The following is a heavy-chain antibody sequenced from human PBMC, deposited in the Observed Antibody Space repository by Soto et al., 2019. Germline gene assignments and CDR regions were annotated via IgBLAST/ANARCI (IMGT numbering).Heavy chain of an antibody. Sequence: SETLSLTCTVSGGSISSGDYYWSWIRQPPGKGLEWIGYIYYSGSTYYNPSLKSRVTISVGTSKNQFSLKLSSVTAADTAVYYCARVLYYDFWSGYYPPENYGMDVWGQGTTVTVSS. CDR2: IYYSGST. D-gene: IGHD3-3*01. CDR3: ARVLYYDFWSGYYPPENYGMDV. J-gene: IGHJ6*02. V-gene: IGHV4-30-4*01. CDR1: GGSISSGDYY.